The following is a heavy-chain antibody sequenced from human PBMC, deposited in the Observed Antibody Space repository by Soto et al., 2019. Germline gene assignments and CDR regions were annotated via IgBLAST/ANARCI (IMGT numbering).Heavy chain of an antibody. Sequence: SETLSLPCTASGGSISSYYWIWIRQPPGKGLEWIGYIYYSGSTNYNPSLKSRVTISVDTSKNQFSLKLRSVTAADTAVYYCGGGDASFDYGGQGTLVTVSS. V-gene: IGHV4-59*08. CDR2: IYYSGST. CDR1: GGSISSYY. CDR3: GGGDASFDY. J-gene: IGHJ4*02. D-gene: IGHD3-16*01.